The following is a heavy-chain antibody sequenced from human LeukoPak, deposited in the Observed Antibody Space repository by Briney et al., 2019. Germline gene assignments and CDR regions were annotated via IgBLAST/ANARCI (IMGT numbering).Heavy chain of an antibody. J-gene: IGHJ4*02. CDR2: ISYDGSNK. CDR3: ATLQGPWAPEDYFDY. D-gene: IGHD2-2*01. V-gene: IGHV3-30*03. CDR1: GFTFSSYG. Sequence: GGSLRLSCAASGFTFSSYGMHWVRQAPGKGLEWVAVISYDGSNKYYADSVKGRFTISRDNSKNTLYLQMNSLRAEDTAVYYCATLQGPWAPEDYFDYWGQGTLVTVSS.